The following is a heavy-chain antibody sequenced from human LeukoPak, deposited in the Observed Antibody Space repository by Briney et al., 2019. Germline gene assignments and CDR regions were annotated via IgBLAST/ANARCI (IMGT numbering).Heavy chain of an antibody. CDR2: IHYSGST. D-gene: IGHD4-17*01. V-gene: IGHV4-59*01. J-gene: IGHJ4*02. CDR1: GGSISSYY. Sequence: SGTLSLTCTVSGGSISSYYWIWIRQPPGRGLEWIGYIHYSGSTNYNPSLKSRVTISVDTSKNQFSLMLSSVTAADTAVYYCARRYGDYDPYFDNWGQGTLVTVSS. CDR3: ARRYGDYDPYFDN.